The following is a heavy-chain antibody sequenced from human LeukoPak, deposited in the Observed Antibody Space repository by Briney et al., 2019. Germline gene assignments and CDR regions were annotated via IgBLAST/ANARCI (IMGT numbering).Heavy chain of an antibody. D-gene: IGHD3-10*01. Sequence: GGSLRLSCAASGFTFSSYGMHWVRQAPGKGLEWVAVISYDGSNKYYADSVKGRFTISRDNSKNTLYLQMNSLRAEDTAVYYCAKLLKSGRIPITMVRPYAFDIWGQGTMVTVSS. CDR3: AKLLKSGRIPITMVRPYAFDI. J-gene: IGHJ3*02. V-gene: IGHV3-30*18. CDR1: GFTFSSYG. CDR2: ISYDGSNK.